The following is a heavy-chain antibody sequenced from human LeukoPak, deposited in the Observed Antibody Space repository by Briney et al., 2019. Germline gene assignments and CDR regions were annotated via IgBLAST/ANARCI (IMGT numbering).Heavy chain of an antibody. V-gene: IGHV3-49*03. CDR3: TRGSITLVRGVIITTAVLDY. D-gene: IGHD3-10*01. J-gene: IGHJ4*02. CDR2: IRSKAYGGTT. Sequence: QPGRSLRLSCTASGFTFGDYAMSWFRQAPGKGLEWVGFIRSKAYGGTTEYAASVKGRFTISRDDSKSIAYLQMNSLKTEDTAVYYCTRGSITLVRGVIITTAVLDYWGQGTLVTVSS. CDR1: GFTFGDYA.